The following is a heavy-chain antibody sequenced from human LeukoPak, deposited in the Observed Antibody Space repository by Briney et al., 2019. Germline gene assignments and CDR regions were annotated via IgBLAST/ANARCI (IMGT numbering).Heavy chain of an antibody. CDR3: ARAAPYYYDSSGYYYAAFDI. CDR1: GYTFTSYA. CDR2: INTNTGNP. J-gene: IGHJ3*02. D-gene: IGHD3-22*01. Sequence: ASVKVSCKASGYTFTSYAMNWVRQAPGQGLEWMGWINTNTGNPTYAQGFTGRFVISLDTSVSTAYLQISSLKAEDTAVYYCARAAPYYYDSSGYYYAAFDIWGQGTMVTVSS. V-gene: IGHV7-4-1*02.